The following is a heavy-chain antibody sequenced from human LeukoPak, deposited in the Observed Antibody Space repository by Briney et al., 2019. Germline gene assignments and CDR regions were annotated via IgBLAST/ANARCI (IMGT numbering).Heavy chain of an antibody. CDR3: AKDHELLSSLVTDY. D-gene: IGHD2/OR15-2a*01. V-gene: IGHV3-66*01. CDR1: GFTVSSNY. Sequence: GGSLRLSCAASGFTVSSNYLSWVRQAPGKGLEWVSVIYDGDSTYYPDSVKGRFTISRDNSRSTLFLQMTSLRAEDTAVYYCAKDHELLSSLVTDYWGQGTLVTVSS. J-gene: IGHJ4*02. CDR2: IYDGDST.